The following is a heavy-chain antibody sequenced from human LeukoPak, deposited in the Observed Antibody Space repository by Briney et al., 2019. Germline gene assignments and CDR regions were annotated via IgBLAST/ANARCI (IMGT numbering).Heavy chain of an antibody. J-gene: IGHJ2*01. CDR3: AKGVATITFLNWYFDL. V-gene: IGHV3-9*03. CDR2: ISWNSGSI. D-gene: IGHD5-12*01. Sequence: GGSLRLSCAASGFTFDDYAMHWVRQAPGKGLEWVSGISWNSGSIGYADSVKGRSTFSRDNAKNSLYLQMNSLRAEDMALYYCAKGVATITFLNWYFDLWGRGTLVTVSS. CDR1: GFTFDDYA.